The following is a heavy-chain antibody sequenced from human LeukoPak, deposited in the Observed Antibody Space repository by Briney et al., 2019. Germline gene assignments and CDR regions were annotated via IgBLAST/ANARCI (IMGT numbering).Heavy chain of an antibody. V-gene: IGHV3-53*01. CDR1: GFTVSSNY. CDR2: IYSGGST. Sequence: GGSLRLSCAASGFTVSSNYMSWVRQAPGKGLEWVSVIYSGGSTYYADSVKGRFTISRDNSKNTLYLQMSSLRAEDTAVYYCARGSRSSGWFDYWGQGTLVTVSS. J-gene: IGHJ4*02. D-gene: IGHD6-19*01. CDR3: ARGSRSSGWFDY.